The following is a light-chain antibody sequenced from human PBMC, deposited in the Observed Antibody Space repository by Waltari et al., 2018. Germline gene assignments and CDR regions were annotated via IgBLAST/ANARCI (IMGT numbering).Light chain of an antibody. CDR3: TQGLQTPVT. CDR2: LGS. CDR1: QSLLHTNGYNY. Sequence: DIVVTQSPLSLPVTPGAPASTSCRSSQSLLHTNGYNYLDWYLQKPGQSPQLLIYLGSNRAPGVPDRFSGSGSGTDFTLKISRVEAEDVGVYYCTQGLQTPVTFGGGTKVEIK. V-gene: IGKV2-28*01. J-gene: IGKJ4*01.